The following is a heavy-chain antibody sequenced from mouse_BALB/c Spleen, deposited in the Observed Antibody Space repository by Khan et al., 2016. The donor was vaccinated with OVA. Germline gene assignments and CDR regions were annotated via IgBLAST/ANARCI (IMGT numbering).Heavy chain of an antibody. V-gene: IGHV9-1*02. CDR2: INTYTGEP. D-gene: IGHD2-12*01. J-gene: IGHJ1*01. CDR3: AKTYYSYDRYFDV. CDR1: GYTFTNYG. Sequence: QIQLVQSGPELKKPGETVKISCKASGYTFTNYGMNWVKQAPGKGLKWMGWINTYTGEPTYADDFKGRFAFSLETSASTAYLQLNNLQNEDIATYFCAKTYYSYDRYFDVWGAGTTVTVSS.